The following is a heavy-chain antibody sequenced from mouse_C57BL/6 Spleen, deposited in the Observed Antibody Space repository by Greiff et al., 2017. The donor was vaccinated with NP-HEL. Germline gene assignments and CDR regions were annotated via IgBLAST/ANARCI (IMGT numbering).Heavy chain of an antibody. Sequence: EVKLQESGPGLVKPSQSLSLTCSVTGYSITSGYYWNWIRQFPGNKPEWMGYISYDGSNNYNPSLKNRISITRDTSKNQFFLKLNSVTTEDTATYYCAREGEVTFDYWGQGTTLTVSS. D-gene: IGHD2-2*01. CDR2: ISYDGSN. J-gene: IGHJ2*01. CDR3: AREGEVTFDY. CDR1: GYSITSGYY. V-gene: IGHV3-6*01.